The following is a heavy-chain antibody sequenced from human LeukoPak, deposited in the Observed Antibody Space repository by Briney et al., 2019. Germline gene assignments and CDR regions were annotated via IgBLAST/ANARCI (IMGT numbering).Heavy chain of an antibody. CDR3: ARDHYVDTAMAVMDV. CDR1: GDSVSGNNYY. CDR2: IYPNGNT. V-gene: IGHV4-61*02. Sequence: SQTLSLTCTVSGDSVSGNNYYWSWIRQSADRGLEWIGRIYPNGNTNYNPSFKSRVTISVDTSKNQFSLKLTSVTAADTAVYYCARDHYVDTAMAVMDVWGQGTTVTVSS. D-gene: IGHD5-18*01. J-gene: IGHJ6*02.